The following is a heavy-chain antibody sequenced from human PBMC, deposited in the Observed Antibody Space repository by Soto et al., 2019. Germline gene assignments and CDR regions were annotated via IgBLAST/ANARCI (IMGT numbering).Heavy chain of an antibody. CDR3: ARADYDSSGYGLAWFDP. J-gene: IGHJ5*02. V-gene: IGHV4-31*03. CDR1: GCSISSGGYY. D-gene: IGHD3-22*01. CDR2: IYYSGST. Sequence: SETLSLTCTVSGCSISSGGYYWSWIRQHPGKGLEWIGYIYYSGSTYYNPSLKSRVTISVDTSKNQFSLKLSSVTAADTAVYYCARADYDSSGYGLAWFDPWGQGTLVTVSS.